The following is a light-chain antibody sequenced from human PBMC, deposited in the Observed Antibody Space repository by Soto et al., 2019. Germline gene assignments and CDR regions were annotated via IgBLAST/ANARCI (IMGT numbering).Light chain of an antibody. Sequence: QSALTQPRSVSGSPGQSVTISCTGTSSDVGTYDFVSWFQQHPGKAPKLIIFGATERPSGVSYRFSASTSDNTASLTIFELQSEDEADYYCCTYLDTNPIFGGGTKLTV. V-gene: IGLV2-23*01. CDR1: SSDVGTYDF. CDR3: CTYLDTNPI. J-gene: IGLJ2*01. CDR2: GAT.